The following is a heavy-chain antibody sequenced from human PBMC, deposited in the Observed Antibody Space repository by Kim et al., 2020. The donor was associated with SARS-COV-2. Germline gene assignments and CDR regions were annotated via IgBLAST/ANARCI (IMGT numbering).Heavy chain of an antibody. Sequence: SVKGRFTNSRNNRKNPLYLQMNGLTAEDTALYYCAKDWDYGSGSPFDYWGQGALVTVSS. CDR3: AKDWDYGSGSPFDY. J-gene: IGHJ4*02. D-gene: IGHD3-10*01. V-gene: IGHV3-43D*03.